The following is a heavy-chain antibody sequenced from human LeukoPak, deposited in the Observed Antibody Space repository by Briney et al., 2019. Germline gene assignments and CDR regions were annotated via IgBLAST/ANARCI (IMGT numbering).Heavy chain of an antibody. J-gene: IGHJ4*02. Sequence: LPGGSLRLSCAASGFTFSSYGMHWVRQAPGKGLEWVAFIQYDGSNKYYTDSVKGRFTISRDNSKNTLYLQMNSLRAEDTAVYYCAKSGPQYCSGGSCYPGSTWGQGTLVTVSS. CDR3: AKSGPQYCSGGSCYPGST. V-gene: IGHV3-30*02. CDR1: GFTFSSYG. CDR2: IQYDGSNK. D-gene: IGHD2-15*01.